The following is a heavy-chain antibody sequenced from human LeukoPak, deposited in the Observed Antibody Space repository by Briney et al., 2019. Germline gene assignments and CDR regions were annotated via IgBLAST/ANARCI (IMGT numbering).Heavy chain of an antibody. J-gene: IGHJ4*02. CDR3: ARRTAMVKYNYFDY. CDR1: GYSISSGYY. V-gene: IGHV4-38-2*02. Sequence: PSETLSLTCTVSGYSISSGYYWGWIRPPPGKGLEWIGSIYHSGSTYYNPSLKSRVTISVDTSKNQFSLKLSSVTAADTAVYYCARRTAMVKYNYFDYWGQGTLVTVSS. D-gene: IGHD5-18*01. CDR2: IYHSGST.